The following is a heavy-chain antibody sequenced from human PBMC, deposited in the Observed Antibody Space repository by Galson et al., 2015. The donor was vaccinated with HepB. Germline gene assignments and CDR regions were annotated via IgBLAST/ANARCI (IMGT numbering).Heavy chain of an antibody. D-gene: IGHD1-26*01. Sequence: SLRLSCAASGFTFTGSSLNWVRQAPGKGLEWVSSISSSPNYIYYDDSVKGRFTISRDKAKNSLYLQMNSLRVEDTAVYYCVGLRGAFPTWGQGTRVIVSS. CDR3: VGLRGAFPT. CDR2: ISSSPNYI. CDR1: GFTFTGSS. V-gene: IGHV3-21*01. J-gene: IGHJ4*02.